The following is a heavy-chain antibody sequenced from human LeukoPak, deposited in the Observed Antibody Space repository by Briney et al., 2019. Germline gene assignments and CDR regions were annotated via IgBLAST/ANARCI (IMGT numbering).Heavy chain of an antibody. Sequence: SETLSLTCTVSGGSISSYYWSWIRQPAGKGLEWIGRIYTSGSTNYNPSLKSRVTMSVDKSKNHLSLKLSSVTAADTAVYYCARADFWSGYRFDYWGQGTLVTVSS. CDR1: GGSISSYY. CDR3: ARADFWSGYRFDY. V-gene: IGHV4-4*07. D-gene: IGHD3-3*01. CDR2: IYTSGST. J-gene: IGHJ4*02.